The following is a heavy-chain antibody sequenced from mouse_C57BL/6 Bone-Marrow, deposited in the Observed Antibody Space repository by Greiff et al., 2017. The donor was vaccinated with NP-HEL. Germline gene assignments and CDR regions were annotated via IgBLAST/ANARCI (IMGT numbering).Heavy chain of an antibody. CDR1: GYTFTSYW. CDR3: ARRGYYYGSSPLYWYFDV. D-gene: IGHD1-1*01. V-gene: IGHV1-55*01. Sequence: QVQLQQPGAELVKPGASVKMSCKASGYTFTSYWITWVKQRPGQGLEWIGDIYPGSGSTNYNEKFKSKATLTVDTSSSTAYMQLSSLTSEDSAVYYCARRGYYYGSSPLYWYFDVWGTGTTVTVSS. J-gene: IGHJ1*03. CDR2: IYPGSGST.